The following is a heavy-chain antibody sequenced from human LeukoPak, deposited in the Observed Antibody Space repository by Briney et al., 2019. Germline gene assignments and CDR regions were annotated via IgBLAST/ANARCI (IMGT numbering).Heavy chain of an antibody. CDR2: ISSSSSTI. Sequence: PGGSLRLSCAASGFTFSSYSMNWVCQAPGKGLEWVSYISSSSSTIYYADSVKGRFTISRDNAKNSLYLQMNSLRAEDTAVYYCARRYSSSWRHFDYWGQGTLVTVSS. CDR3: ARRYSSSWRHFDY. D-gene: IGHD6-13*01. V-gene: IGHV3-48*01. J-gene: IGHJ4*02. CDR1: GFTFSSYS.